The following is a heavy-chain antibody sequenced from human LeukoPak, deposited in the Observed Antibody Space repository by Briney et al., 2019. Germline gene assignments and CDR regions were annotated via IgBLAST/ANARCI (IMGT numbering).Heavy chain of an antibody. CDR3: ARGHRFYGNYYMDV. D-gene: IGHD3-3*01. CDR2: INHSGST. CDR1: GGSFSGYY. Sequence: SETLSLTCAVYGGSFSGYYWSWIRQPPGKGLEWIGEINHSGSTNYNPSLKGRVTISVDTSKNQFSLKLSSVTAADTAVYYCARGHRFYGNYYMDVWGKGTTVTVSS. J-gene: IGHJ6*03. V-gene: IGHV4-34*01.